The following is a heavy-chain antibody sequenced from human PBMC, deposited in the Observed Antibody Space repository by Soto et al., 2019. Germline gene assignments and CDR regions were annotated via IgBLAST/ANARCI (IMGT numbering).Heavy chain of an antibody. CDR1: GDRVSSNTAS. J-gene: IGHJ5*02. Sequence: QTLSLTCAISGDRVSSNTASWNCIIQSPSRGLEWLGRTYFRSKWYNDYAVSVKSRIIINPDTSNNQFSLQLNSVTPEDTAVYFCAKGDNLGPKTGYAFDPWGQGIMVTVSS. CDR3: AKGDNLGPKTGYAFDP. CDR2: TYFRSKWYN. V-gene: IGHV6-1*01. D-gene: IGHD5-12*01.